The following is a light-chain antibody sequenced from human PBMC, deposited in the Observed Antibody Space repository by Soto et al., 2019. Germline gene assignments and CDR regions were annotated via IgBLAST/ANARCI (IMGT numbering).Light chain of an antibody. CDR1: QGVGCW. CDR3: QQTHSLPLS. J-gene: IGKJ3*01. V-gene: IGKV1-12*01. Sequence: IQITQSPSSLSASEGDRVTITCRASQGVGCWLAWYQQKPGKVPKLLIYATSSLHSGVPSRFSGSGSGTDFTLSISSLQPEDFATYYCQQTHSLPLSFGPGTKVDIK. CDR2: ATS.